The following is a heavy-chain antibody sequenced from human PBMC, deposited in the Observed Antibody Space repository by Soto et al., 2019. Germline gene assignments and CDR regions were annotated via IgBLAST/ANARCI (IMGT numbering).Heavy chain of an antibody. V-gene: IGHV3-11*06. Sequence: GSLRLSCAASGFTFSDYYMSWVRQAPGRGLEWISYSSNSGTFARYATSVKGRFSISRDNANNSLYLEMNSLRVEDTAVYYCARSGDNFNVLDYWGQGTPVTVSS. CDR3: ARSGDNFNVLDY. CDR1: GFTFSDYY. D-gene: IGHD1-1*01. CDR2: SSNSGTFA. J-gene: IGHJ4*02.